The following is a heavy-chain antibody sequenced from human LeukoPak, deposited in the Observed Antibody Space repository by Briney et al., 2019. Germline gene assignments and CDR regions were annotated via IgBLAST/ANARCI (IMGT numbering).Heavy chain of an antibody. Sequence: SETLSLTCTVSGGSISTYYWTWIRQPPGKGLEWIGYIYYTGSTKYNPSLQSRVTISVDTSKNQFSLNLNSVTAADTAVYYCARGGAARLHFQNWGQGTLVTVSS. CDR2: IYYTGST. J-gene: IGHJ1*01. D-gene: IGHD6-6*01. CDR3: ARGGAARLHFQN. V-gene: IGHV4-59*01. CDR1: GGSISTYY.